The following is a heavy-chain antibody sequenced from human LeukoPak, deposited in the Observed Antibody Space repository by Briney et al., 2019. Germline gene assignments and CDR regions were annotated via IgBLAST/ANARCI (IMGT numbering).Heavy chain of an antibody. J-gene: IGHJ3*02. D-gene: IGHD6-19*01. V-gene: IGHV3-23*01. CDR3: AKPQWAEMCIIWCDAFDI. CDR2: ISGSGGST. CDR1: GFTFSSYA. Sequence: PGGSLRPSCAASGFTFSSYAMSWVRQAPGKGLEWVSAISGSGGSTYYADSVKGRFTISRDNSKNTLYLQMNSLRAEDTAVYYCAKPQWAEMCIIWCDAFDIWGQGTMVTVSS.